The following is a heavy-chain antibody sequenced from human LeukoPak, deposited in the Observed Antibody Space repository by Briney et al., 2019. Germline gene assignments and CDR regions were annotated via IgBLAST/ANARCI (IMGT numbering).Heavy chain of an antibody. CDR2: ISAYNGNT. J-gene: IGHJ6*03. D-gene: IGHD3-9*01. CDR1: GYTFTSYG. CDR3: ARTLLRYFQGPDNHYYYMDV. Sequence: GASVKVSCKASGYTFTSYGISWVRQAPGQGLEWMGWISAYNGNTNYAQKLQGRVTMTTDTSTSTAYMELRSLRSDDTAVYYCARTLLRYFQGPDNHYYYMDVWGKGTTVTISS. V-gene: IGHV1-18*01.